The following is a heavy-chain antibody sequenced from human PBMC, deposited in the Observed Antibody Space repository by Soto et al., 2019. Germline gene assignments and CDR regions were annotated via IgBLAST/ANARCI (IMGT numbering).Heavy chain of an antibody. CDR3: ARVPDR. Sequence: SETLCLSWGVAWGSSGGGGYSWSWIRQPPGKGLEWIGYIYHSGSTYYNPSLKSRVTISVDRSKNQFSLKLSSVTAADTAVYYCARVPDRWGQGTLVTVSS. V-gene: IGHV4-30-2*01. CDR1: WGSSGGGGYS. CDR2: IYHSGST. D-gene: IGHD2-2*01. J-gene: IGHJ5*02.